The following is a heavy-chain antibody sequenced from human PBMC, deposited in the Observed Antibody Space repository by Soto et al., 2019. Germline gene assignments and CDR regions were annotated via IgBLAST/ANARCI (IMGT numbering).Heavy chain of an antibody. CDR3: VMAISTGASY. CDR1: GFSFSSYW. J-gene: IGHJ4*02. V-gene: IGHV3-7*04. Sequence: EVQLLESGGGLVQPGGSLRLSCAGSGFSFSSYWINWVRQAPGKGLEWVANTNEAGSEKYYVDSVKGRFSISKDNTNKSLYLQMYSLRDEDKGVYYCVMAISTGASYWGQGTLVSVSS. CDR2: TNEAGSEK. D-gene: IGHD2-21*01.